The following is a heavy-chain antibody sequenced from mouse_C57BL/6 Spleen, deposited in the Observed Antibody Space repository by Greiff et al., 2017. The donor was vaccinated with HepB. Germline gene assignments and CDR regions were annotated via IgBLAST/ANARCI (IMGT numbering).Heavy chain of an antibody. D-gene: IGHD2-5*01. CDR1: GYSITSGYY. J-gene: IGHJ2*01. V-gene: IGHV3-6*01. CDR2: ISYDGSN. Sequence: DVQLQESGPGLVKPSQSLSLTCSVTGYSITSGYYWNWSRQFPGNKLEWMGYISYDGSNNYNPSLKNRISITRDTSKNQLYLKLNSVTTEDTATYYCAREGNSNFCYWGQGTTLTVSS. CDR3: AREGNSNFCY.